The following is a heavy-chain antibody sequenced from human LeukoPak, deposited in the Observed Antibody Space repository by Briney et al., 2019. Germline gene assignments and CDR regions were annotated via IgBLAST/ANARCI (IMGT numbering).Heavy chain of an antibody. Sequence: GRSLRPSCAASGFTFSSYAMHWVRQAPGKGLEWVAVISYDGSNKYYADSVKGRFTISRDNSKNTLYLQMNSLRAEDTAVYYCARGYGSGSYLDYWGQGTLVTVSS. CDR1: GFTFSSYA. CDR2: ISYDGSNK. V-gene: IGHV3-30*04. CDR3: ARGYGSGSYLDY. D-gene: IGHD3-10*01. J-gene: IGHJ4*02.